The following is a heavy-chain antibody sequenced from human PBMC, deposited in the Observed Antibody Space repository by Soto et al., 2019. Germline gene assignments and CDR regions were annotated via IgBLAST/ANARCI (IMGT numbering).Heavy chain of an antibody. CDR3: ARDRGYSGYDL. CDR1: GFTFSRYW. J-gene: IGHJ4*02. D-gene: IGHD5-12*01. V-gene: IGHV3-74*01. Sequence: EVQLVESGGGLVQPGGSLRLSCAASGFTFSRYWMHWVRQAPGKGLVWVSRINSDGSRTTHADSVKGRVTFSRDNAKNTLYLQMNSLRAEDTAVYYCARDRGYSGYDLWGQGTLVTVSS. CDR2: INSDGSRT.